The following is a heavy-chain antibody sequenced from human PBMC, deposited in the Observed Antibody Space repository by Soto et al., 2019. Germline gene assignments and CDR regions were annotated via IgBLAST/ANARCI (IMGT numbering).Heavy chain of an antibody. CDR1: GFSLSTSGVG. V-gene: IGHV2-5*02. Sequence: SGPRLVNPTQTLTLTCTFSGFSLSTSGVGVGWIRQPPGKALEWLALIYWDDDKRYSPSLKSRLTITKDTSKNQVVLTMTNMDPVDTATYYCARTGAAAGTGDFDYWGQGTLVTVSS. CDR3: ARTGAAAGTGDFDY. J-gene: IGHJ4*02. D-gene: IGHD6-13*01. CDR2: IYWDDDK.